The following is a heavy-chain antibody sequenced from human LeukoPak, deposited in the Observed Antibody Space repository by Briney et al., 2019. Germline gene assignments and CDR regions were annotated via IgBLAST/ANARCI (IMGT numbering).Heavy chain of an antibody. V-gene: IGHV3-30*02. CDR3: AKGGSGSFVVATIFDY. CDR2: IRYDGGNK. CDR1: GFTFSNYG. Sequence: PGGSLRLSCAASGFTFSNYGMHWVRQAPGKGLEWVEFIRYDGGNKYYADSVKGRFTISRDNSKNTLYLQMNSLRAEDTAVYYCAKGGSGSFVVATIFDYWGQGTLVTVSS. J-gene: IGHJ4*02. D-gene: IGHD2-15*01.